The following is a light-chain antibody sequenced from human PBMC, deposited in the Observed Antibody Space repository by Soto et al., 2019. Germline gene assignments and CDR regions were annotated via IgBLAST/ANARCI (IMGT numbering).Light chain of an antibody. Sequence: DIQMTQSPSTLSASVGDTVTIICRANQTISTWLAWYQQKPGEAPKLLIYRASTLQTVVPARFSGSGSGTEFTLTISSLQTDDFATYYCQQYRTYSRTFGQGTKVDI. CDR3: QQYRTYSRT. CDR1: QTISTW. CDR2: RAS. V-gene: IGKV1-5*02. J-gene: IGKJ1*01.